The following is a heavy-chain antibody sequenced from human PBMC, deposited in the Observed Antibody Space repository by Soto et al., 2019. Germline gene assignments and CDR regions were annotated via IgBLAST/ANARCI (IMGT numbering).Heavy chain of an antibody. V-gene: IGHV3-48*02. D-gene: IGHD3-16*02. CDR3: ARSDVSGSYLGYFDY. CDR2: ISSSSSTI. Sequence: GGSLRLSCAASGFTFSSYSMNWVRQAPGKGLEWVSYISSSSSTIYYADSVKGRFTISRDNAKNSLYLQMNSLRDEDTAVYYCARSDVSGSYLGYFDYWGQGTLVTVSS. CDR1: GFTFSSYS. J-gene: IGHJ4*02.